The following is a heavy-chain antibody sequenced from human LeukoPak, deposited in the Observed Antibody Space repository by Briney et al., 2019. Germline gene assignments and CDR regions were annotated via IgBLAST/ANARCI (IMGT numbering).Heavy chain of an antibody. CDR1: GFIFSSYW. J-gene: IGHJ4*02. CDR3: ARRGGSSSRRSPIDY. Sequence: GGSLRLSCGASGFIFSSYWMSWVRQAPGKGPEWVANIKQDGSQRYYVDSVRGRFTISRDNAKNSLFLQMNGLRAEDTAVYYCARRGGSSSRRSPIDYWGQGTLVTVSS. CDR2: IKQDGSQR. V-gene: IGHV3-7*01. D-gene: IGHD6-6*01.